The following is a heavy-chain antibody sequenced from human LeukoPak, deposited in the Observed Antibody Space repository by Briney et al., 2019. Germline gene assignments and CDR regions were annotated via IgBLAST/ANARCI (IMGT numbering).Heavy chain of an antibody. CDR1: GGSISSYY. V-gene: IGHV4-59*01. CDR3: ARAGDGYNYIGY. Sequence: SETLSLTCTVSGGSISSYYWSWIRQPPGKGLEWIGYIYYSGNSNSNPSLKSRVTISVDTSKNQFSLKLSSVTVADTALYYCARAGDGYNYIGYWGQGTLVTVSS. CDR2: IYYSGNS. J-gene: IGHJ4*02. D-gene: IGHD5-24*01.